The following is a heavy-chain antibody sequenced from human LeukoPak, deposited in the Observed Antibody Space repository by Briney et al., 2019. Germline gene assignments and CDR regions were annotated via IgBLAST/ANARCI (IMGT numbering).Heavy chain of an antibody. CDR3: ARLGLMDYGDYRYHYYFDY. J-gene: IGHJ4*02. CDR2: IYYSGST. V-gene: IGHV4-61*08. Sequence: SETLSLTCAVSGGSISSGGYSWSWIRQPPGKGLEWIGYIYYSGSTNYNPSLKSRVTMSVDTSKNQFSLKLSSVTAADTAVYYCARLGLMDYGDYRYHYYFDYWGQGTLVTASS. D-gene: IGHD4-17*01. CDR1: GGSISSGGYS.